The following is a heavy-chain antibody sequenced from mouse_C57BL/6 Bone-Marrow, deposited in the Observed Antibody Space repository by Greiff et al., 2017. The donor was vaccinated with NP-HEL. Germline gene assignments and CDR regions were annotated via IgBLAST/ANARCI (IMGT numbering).Heavy chain of an antibody. Sequence: QVQLQQPGAELVKPGASVKMSCKASGYTFTSYWITWVKQRPGQGLEWIGDIYPGSGSTNYNENFKSKATLTVDTSSSTAYMQLSSLTSEDSAVYYCARGLLSYWYFDVWGTGTTVTVSS. D-gene: IGHD2-3*01. CDR3: ARGLLSYWYFDV. J-gene: IGHJ1*03. V-gene: IGHV1-55*01. CDR2: IYPGSGST. CDR1: GYTFTSYW.